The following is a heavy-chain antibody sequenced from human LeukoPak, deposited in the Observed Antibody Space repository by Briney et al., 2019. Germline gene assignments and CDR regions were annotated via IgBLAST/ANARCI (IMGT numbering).Heavy chain of an antibody. CDR1: GGSVSSGSYY. CDR2: IYYSGST. Sequence: SETLSLTCTVSGGSVSSGSYYWSWIRQPPGKGLEWIGYIYYSGSTNYNPSLKSRVTISVDTSKNQFSLKLSSGTAADTAVYYCARADYSNYGDAFDIWGQGTMVTVSS. CDR3: ARADYSNYGDAFDI. D-gene: IGHD4-11*01. V-gene: IGHV4-61*01. J-gene: IGHJ3*02.